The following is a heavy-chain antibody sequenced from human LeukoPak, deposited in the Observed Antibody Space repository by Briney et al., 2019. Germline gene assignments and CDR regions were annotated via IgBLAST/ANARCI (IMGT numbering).Heavy chain of an antibody. Sequence: PGGSLRLSCAASGFTFSSYAMTWVRQAPGMGLEWVSAMSASGGSTYIADSVKGRFTISRDNSNNTLYLQMNSLRVEDTAVYYCAKGSGGGYSSGSAFAYSGQGTLVTVSS. V-gene: IGHV3-23*01. CDR1: GFTFSSYA. CDR3: AKGSGGGYSSGSAFAY. J-gene: IGHJ4*02. D-gene: IGHD6-19*01. CDR2: MSASGGST.